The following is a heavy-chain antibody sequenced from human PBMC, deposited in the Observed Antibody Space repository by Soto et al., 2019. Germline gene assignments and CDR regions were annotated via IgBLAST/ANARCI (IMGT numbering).Heavy chain of an antibody. Sequence: SETLSLTCAVYGGSFSGYYWSWIRQPPGKGLEWIGEINHSGSTNYNPSLKSRVTISVDTSKNQFSLKLSSVTAADTAVYYCARGTDYYDSSGYYVSRFHSWFDPWGQGTLVTVSS. V-gene: IGHV4-34*01. D-gene: IGHD3-22*01. J-gene: IGHJ5*02. CDR1: GGSFSGYY. CDR3: ARGTDYYDSSGYYVSRFHSWFDP. CDR2: INHSGST.